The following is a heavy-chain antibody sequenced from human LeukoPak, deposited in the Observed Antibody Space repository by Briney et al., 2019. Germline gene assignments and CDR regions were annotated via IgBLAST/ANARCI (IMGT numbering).Heavy chain of an antibody. CDR3: ASVPDDASGNSRYYFKT. V-gene: IGHV3-20*04. J-gene: IGHJ4*02. CDR2: IEWNGGRR. D-gene: IGHD3-22*01. Sequence: TGGSLRLSCAASGFRVDAFGMSWVRQVPGKGLEWVSGIEWNGGRREYADSVKGRFTISRDNAKNSLYLQMKNLRAEDTALYYCASVPDDASGNSRYYFKTWGQGTLVTVSS. CDR1: GFRVDAFG.